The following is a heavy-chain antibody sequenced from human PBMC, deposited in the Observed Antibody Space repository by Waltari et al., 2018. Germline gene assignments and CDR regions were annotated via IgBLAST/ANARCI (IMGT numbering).Heavy chain of an antibody. CDR2: IIPMLGIP. CDR1: GGPFGGYG. J-gene: IGHJ6*03. Sequence: VQLVQSGAEVRTPGSSVKVSCKASGGPFGGYGISWVRLVPGQRLEWMGVIIPMLGIPDYSQKFQGRLTITADESTSTVYMELSSLTSEDTAVYYCATHKLGVSQHYYHMDVWGKGTTVTISS. V-gene: IGHV1-69*12. CDR3: ATHKLGVSQHYYHMDV. D-gene: IGHD7-27*01.